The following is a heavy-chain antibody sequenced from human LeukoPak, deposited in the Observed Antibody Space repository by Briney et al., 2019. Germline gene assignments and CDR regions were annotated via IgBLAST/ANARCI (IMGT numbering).Heavy chain of an antibody. D-gene: IGHD3-22*01. CDR3: ARNSSAYYGGDDAFDI. J-gene: IGHJ3*02. CDR2: INSDGSST. Sequence: GGSLRLSCAASGFTFSTYWMHWVRQAPGKGLVWVSRINSDGSSTNYADSVKGRFTISRDNAKNTLYLQMNSLRAEDTAVYYCARNSSAYYGGDDAFDIWGHGTTVTVSS. V-gene: IGHV3-74*01. CDR1: GFTFSTYW.